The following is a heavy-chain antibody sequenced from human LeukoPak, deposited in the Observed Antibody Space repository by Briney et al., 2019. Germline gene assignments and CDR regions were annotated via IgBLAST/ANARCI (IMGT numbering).Heavy chain of an antibody. V-gene: IGHV4-39*01. CDR1: GGSISSSSYY. Sequence: SETLSLTCTVSGGSISSSSYYWGWIRQPPGRGLEWIGSIYYSGSTYYNPSLKSRVTISVDTSKNQFSLKLSSVTAADTAVYYCARLGLSSSWVIDYWGQGTLVTVSS. J-gene: IGHJ4*02. CDR3: ARLGLSSSWVIDY. CDR2: IYYSGST. D-gene: IGHD6-13*01.